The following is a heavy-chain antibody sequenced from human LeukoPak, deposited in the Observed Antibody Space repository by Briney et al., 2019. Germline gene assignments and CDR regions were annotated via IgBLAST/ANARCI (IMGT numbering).Heavy chain of an antibody. J-gene: IGHJ6*02. D-gene: IGHD1-26*01. V-gene: IGHV4-59*01. CDR1: GGSISSYY. CDR3: ARGVGATLYYYYGMDV. CDR2: IYYSGST. Sequence: SETLSLTCTVSGGSISSYYWSWIRQPPGKGLEWIGYIYYSGSTNYNPSLKSRVTISVDTSKNQFSLKLSSVTAADTAVYYCARGVGATLYYYYGMDVWGQGTTVTVSS.